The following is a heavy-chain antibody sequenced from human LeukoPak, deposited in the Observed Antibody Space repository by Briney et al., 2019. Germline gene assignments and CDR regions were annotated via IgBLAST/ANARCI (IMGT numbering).Heavy chain of an antibody. CDR2: IYHSGST. V-gene: IGHV4-4*02. CDR1: GGSISSSNW. Sequence: SGTLSLTCAVSGGSISSSNWWSWVRQPPGKGLEWIGEIYHSGSTNYNPSLKSRVTISVDKSKNQFSLKLSSVTAADTAVYYCAKDQGTAIFGMIIPDWYFDLWGRGTLVTVSS. D-gene: IGHD3-3*01. CDR3: AKDQGTAIFGMIIPDWYFDL. J-gene: IGHJ2*01.